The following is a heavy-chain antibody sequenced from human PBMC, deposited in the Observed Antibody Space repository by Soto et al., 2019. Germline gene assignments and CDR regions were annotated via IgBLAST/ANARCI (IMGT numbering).Heavy chain of an antibody. D-gene: IGHD3-10*01. V-gene: IGHV1-8*01. J-gene: IGHJ6*02. CDR1: GYSFTTYD. CDR3: ASDYYYGSPPLGIAF. CDR2: MNPNRSNT. Sequence: GGSVQVSCKASGYSFTTYDINWVRQAPGQGLEWMGWMNPNRSNTGYAEKFQGRVTMTRDTSISTAYMELSSLRSEDTAVYYCASDYYYGSPPLGIAFCGQGTTVRVSS.